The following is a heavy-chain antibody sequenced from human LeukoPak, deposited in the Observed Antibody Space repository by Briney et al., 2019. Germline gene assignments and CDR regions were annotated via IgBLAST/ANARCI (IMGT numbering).Heavy chain of an antibody. J-gene: IGHJ4*02. V-gene: IGHV3-30*04. CDR1: GFPFSSFA. Sequence: GGSLRLSCAASGFPFSSFAVDWVRQARGRGVDWVALILYDGSNKYYADSVRGRFSFSRDNSKKTMDLQMNSLRAEDTAVYYCARGFGATGMAYFDHWGQGTLVTVSS. D-gene: IGHD3-10*01. CDR2: ILYDGSNK. CDR3: ARGFGATGMAYFDH.